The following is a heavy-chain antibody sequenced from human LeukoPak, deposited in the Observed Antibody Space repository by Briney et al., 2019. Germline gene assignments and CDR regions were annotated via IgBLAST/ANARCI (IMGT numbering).Heavy chain of an antibody. V-gene: IGHV3-30*04. Sequence: TGGSLRLSCAASGFTFSSYAMHWVRQAPGKGLEWVAVISYDGSNKYYADSVKGRFTISRDNSKNTLYLQMNSLRAEDTAVSYCARDLGVPWGQGTLVTVSS. CDR1: GFTFSSYA. J-gene: IGHJ5*02. CDR3: ARDLGVP. D-gene: IGHD3-16*01. CDR2: ISYDGSNK.